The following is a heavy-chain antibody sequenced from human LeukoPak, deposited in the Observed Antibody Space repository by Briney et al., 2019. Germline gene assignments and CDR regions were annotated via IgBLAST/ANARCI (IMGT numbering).Heavy chain of an antibody. CDR2: ISSSSSYI. D-gene: IGHD1-26*01. CDR1: GFTFNTYS. Sequence: GGTLRLSCAASGFTFNTYSMNWVRQAPGKGLEWVSSISSSSSYIYYADSVKGRFTISRDNAKNSLYLQMNSLRAEDTAVYYCARAYSETYGLGYYYMDVWGKGTTVTISS. J-gene: IGHJ6*03. CDR3: ARAYSETYGLGYYYMDV. V-gene: IGHV3-21*01.